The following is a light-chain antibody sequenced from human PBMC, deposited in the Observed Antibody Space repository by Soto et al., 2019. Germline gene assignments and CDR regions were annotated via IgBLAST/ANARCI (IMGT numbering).Light chain of an antibody. CDR2: NND. J-gene: IGLJ3*02. CDR3: ATWDDSLSGLV. CDR1: SSNIGDNY. Sequence: QSVLTQPPSASAAPGQKVTISCSGTSSNIGDNYVSWYRQLPGTAPKLLIYNNDKRPSGIPDRFSGSKSGTSTTLGITGLQSGDEADYYCATWDDSLSGLVFGGGTKLTVL. V-gene: IGLV1-51*01.